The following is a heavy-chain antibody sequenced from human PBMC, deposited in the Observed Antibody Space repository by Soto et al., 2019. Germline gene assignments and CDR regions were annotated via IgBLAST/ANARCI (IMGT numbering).Heavy chain of an antibody. CDR2: ISAYNGNI. D-gene: IGHD3-3*01. Sequence: ASVKVSCKASGYTFTSYGISWVRQAPGQGLEWMGWISAYNGNINYAQKLQGRVTMTTDTSTSTAYMELRSLRSDDTAVYYCARVDRNYDFWSGCQYNNWFDPWGQGTLVTVSS. J-gene: IGHJ5*02. CDR1: GYTFTSYG. CDR3: ARVDRNYDFWSGCQYNNWFDP. V-gene: IGHV1-18*01.